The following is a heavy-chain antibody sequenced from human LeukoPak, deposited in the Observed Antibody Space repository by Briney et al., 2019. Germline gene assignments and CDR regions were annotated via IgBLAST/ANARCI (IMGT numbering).Heavy chain of an antibody. Sequence: ASVKVSCKVSGYTLTELSMHWVRQAPGKGREWMGGFDPEDGETIYAQKFQGRVTMTEDTSTDTAYMELSSLRSEDTAVYYCATVYGSGTPLGLSMDYWGQGTLVTVSS. V-gene: IGHV1-24*01. CDR3: ATVYGSGTPLGLSMDY. CDR2: FDPEDGET. J-gene: IGHJ4*02. D-gene: IGHD3-10*01. CDR1: GYTLTELS.